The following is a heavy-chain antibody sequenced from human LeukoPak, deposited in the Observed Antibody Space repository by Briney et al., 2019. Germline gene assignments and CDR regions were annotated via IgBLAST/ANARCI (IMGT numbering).Heavy chain of an antibody. V-gene: IGHV3-30*02. J-gene: IGHJ6*03. CDR3: AKTRGYCSGGTCSYMDV. CDR1: GFTFSSYG. CDR2: TRYDGSNK. D-gene: IGHD2-15*01. Sequence: GGSLRLSCAASGFTFSSYGMHWVRQAPGKGLELVAFTRYDGSNKDYADSVKGRFTISRDNSKNTLYLQMNSLRAEDTAVYYCAKTRGYCSGGTCSYMDVWGKGTTVTVSS.